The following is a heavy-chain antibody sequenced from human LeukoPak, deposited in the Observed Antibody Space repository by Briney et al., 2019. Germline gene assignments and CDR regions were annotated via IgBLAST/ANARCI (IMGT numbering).Heavy chain of an antibody. CDR3: ARDKAFDI. CDR2: IYGSSRT. V-gene: IGHV3-66*01. Sequence: GGSLRLSCAGSGFIVSSNYMSWVRQAAGKGLEWVSVIYGSSRTYYADSVKGRFTISRDNSKNTVYLQMDSLRAEDTAVYYCARDKAFDIWGQGTMVTVSS. CDR1: GFIVSSNY. J-gene: IGHJ3*02.